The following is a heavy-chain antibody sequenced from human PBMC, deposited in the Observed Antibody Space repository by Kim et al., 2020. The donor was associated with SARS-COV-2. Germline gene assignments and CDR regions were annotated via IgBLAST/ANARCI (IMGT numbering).Heavy chain of an antibody. D-gene: IGHD2-2*01. J-gene: IGHJ3*01. V-gene: IGHV3-30*03. CDR2: IAYDESNE. CDR3: ARDRRIVPDV. CDR1: GFDFKTHG. Sequence: GGSLRLSCEVSGFDFKTHGMHWVRQAPGKGLEWVAVIAYDESNEKYADSMKGRFTISRDNFRNTVFLQMKRLRGEDTAVYYCARDRRIVPDV.